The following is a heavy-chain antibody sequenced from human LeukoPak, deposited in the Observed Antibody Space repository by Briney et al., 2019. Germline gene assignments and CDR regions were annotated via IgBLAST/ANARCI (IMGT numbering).Heavy chain of an antibody. V-gene: IGHV4-34*01. J-gene: IGHJ4*02. CDR3: ARETSHCSFDY. D-gene: IGHD2-2*01. Sequence: SETLSLTCAVYGGSFSGYYWSWIRQPPGKGLEWIGEINHSGSTNYNPSLKSRVTISVDTSKNQFSLKLSSVTAADTAVYYCARETSHCSFDYWGQGTLVTVSS. CDR2: INHSGST. CDR1: GGSFSGYY.